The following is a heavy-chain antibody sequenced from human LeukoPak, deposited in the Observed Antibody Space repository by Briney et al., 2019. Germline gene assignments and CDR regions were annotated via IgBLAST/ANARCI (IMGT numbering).Heavy chain of an antibody. Sequence: RGSLRLSCAASGSTFSSYAMSWVRQAPGKGLEWVSAISGSGGSTYYADSVKGRFTISRDNAKNSLYLQMNSLRAEDTAIYYCARVFSGSDYWGQGTPVTVSS. CDR2: ISGSGGST. V-gene: IGHV3-23*01. CDR1: GSTFSSYA. D-gene: IGHD2-15*01. J-gene: IGHJ4*02. CDR3: ARVFSGSDY.